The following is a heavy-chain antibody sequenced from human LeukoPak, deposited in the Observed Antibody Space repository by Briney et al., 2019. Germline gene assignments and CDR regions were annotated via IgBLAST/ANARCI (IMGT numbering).Heavy chain of an antibody. CDR3: ARDDYYFDS. D-gene: IGHD2-21*02. V-gene: IGHV6-1*01. J-gene: IGHJ4*02. CDR2: TYYRSRWFN. Sequence: SQTLSLTCAISGDSVSGNRVAWNWIRQSPSRGLEWLVRTYYRSRWFNDYAVSVKSRISINPDTSKNQFSLQLNSVTPEDTAVYYCARDDYYFDSWGQGTPVTVSS. CDR1: GDSVSGNRVA.